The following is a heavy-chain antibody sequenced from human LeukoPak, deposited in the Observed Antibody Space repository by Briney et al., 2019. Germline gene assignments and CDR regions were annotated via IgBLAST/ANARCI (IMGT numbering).Heavy chain of an antibody. CDR2: ISSSGSTI. V-gene: IGHV3-48*03. CDR3: ATITMVRGTDAFDI. CDR1: GFTFSSYE. D-gene: IGHD3-10*01. Sequence: PGGSLRLSCAASGFTFSSYEMNWVRQAPGKGLEWVSYISSSGSTIYYADSVKGRFTISRDNAKNSLYLQKNSLRAEDTAVYYCATITMVRGTDAFDIWGQGTMVTVSS. J-gene: IGHJ3*02.